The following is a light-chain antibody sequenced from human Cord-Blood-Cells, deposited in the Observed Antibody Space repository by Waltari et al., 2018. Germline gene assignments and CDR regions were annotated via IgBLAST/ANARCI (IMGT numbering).Light chain of an antibody. Sequence: QSALTQPRSVSGSPGQSVTISCTGTSSAVGGSNYASWYQHHPGKAPKLMIYDVSKRPSGVPDRFSGSKSGNTASLTISGLQAEDEADYYCCSYAGSYTLVFGGGTKLTVL. CDR1: SSAVGGSNY. CDR3: CSYAGSYTLV. J-gene: IGLJ2*01. CDR2: DVS. V-gene: IGLV2-11*01.